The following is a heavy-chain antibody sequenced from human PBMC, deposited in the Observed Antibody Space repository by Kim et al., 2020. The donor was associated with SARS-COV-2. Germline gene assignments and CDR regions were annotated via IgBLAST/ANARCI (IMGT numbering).Heavy chain of an antibody. J-gene: IGHJ4*02. CDR3: AKWGTTAGLDY. Sequence: GGSLRLSCAASGFTFSNYDMHWVRQAPGKGLEWVALISYDGSNKDYADSVKGRFTISRDNSKNTLYLQMNSLRAEDTAIYYCAKWGTTAGLDYWGQGTLVTVSS. D-gene: IGHD1-1*01. CDR2: ISYDGSNK. V-gene: IGHV3-30*18. CDR1: GFTFSNYD.